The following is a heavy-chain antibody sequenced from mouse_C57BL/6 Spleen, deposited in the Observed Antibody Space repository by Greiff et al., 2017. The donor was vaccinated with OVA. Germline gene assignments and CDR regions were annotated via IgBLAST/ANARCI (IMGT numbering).Heavy chain of an antibody. CDR3: ARFDVNYYGSSPWYFDV. J-gene: IGHJ1*03. Sequence: EVQLQQSGPELVKPGASVKISCKASGYTFTDYYMNWVKQSHGKSLEWIGDINPNNGGPSYNQKFKGKATLTVDKSSSTAYMELRSLTSEDSAVYYGARFDVNYYGSSPWYFDVWGTGTTVTVSS. D-gene: IGHD1-1*01. V-gene: IGHV1-26*01. CDR2: INPNNGGP. CDR1: GYTFTDYY.